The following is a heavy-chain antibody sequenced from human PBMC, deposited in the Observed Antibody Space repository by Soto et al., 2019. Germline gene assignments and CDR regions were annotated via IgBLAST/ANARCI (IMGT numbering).Heavy chain of an antibody. J-gene: IGHJ6*02. Sequence: QVQLQQWGAGLLKPSETLSLTCAVYGGSFSGYYWSWIRQPPGKGLAWIGEINHSGSTNYNPSLKSRVPISVDTSKNEFSRKRSSVTAADTAVYYCARGGRQYSSRWYKDGTRMHVWGQGTTVTVSS. D-gene: IGHD6-13*01. CDR2: INHSGST. CDR1: GGSFSGYY. CDR3: ARGGRQYSSRWYKDGTRMHV. V-gene: IGHV4-34*01.